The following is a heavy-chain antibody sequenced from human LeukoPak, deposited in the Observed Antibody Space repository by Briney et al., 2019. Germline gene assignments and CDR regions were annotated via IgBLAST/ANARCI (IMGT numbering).Heavy chain of an antibody. CDR3: ARDAYCGGDCYSDP. Sequence: ASVNVSCTASGGTFSSYAISWVRQAPGQGLEWMGGIIPIFGTANYAQKFQGRVTITADESTSTAYMELSSLRSEDTAVYYCARDAYCGGDCYSDPWGQGTLVTVSS. CDR1: GGTFSSYA. D-gene: IGHD2-21*02. J-gene: IGHJ5*02. CDR2: IIPIFGTA. V-gene: IGHV1-69*13.